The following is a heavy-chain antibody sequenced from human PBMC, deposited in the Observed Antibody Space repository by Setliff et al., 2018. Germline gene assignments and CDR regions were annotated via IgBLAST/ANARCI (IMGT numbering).Heavy chain of an antibody. CDR2: VYDTGST. CDR3: ARGGTYRYFDY. CDR1: TASMTYYY. V-gene: IGHV4-59*01. J-gene: IGHJ4*02. Sequence: SETLSLTCSVSTASMTYYYWSWIRQPPGKGLEWIGHVYDTGSTKYSPSLKGRVTMSVDTSKTQFSLKLNSMTTADTAVYYCARGGTYRYFDYWGQGALVTVSS.